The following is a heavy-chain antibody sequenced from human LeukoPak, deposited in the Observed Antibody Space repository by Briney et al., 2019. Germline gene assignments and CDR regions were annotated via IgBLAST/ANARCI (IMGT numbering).Heavy chain of an antibody. J-gene: IGHJ4*02. Sequence: ASVKASCKASGYTFTSYGISWVRQAPGQGLEWMGWISAYNGNTNYAQKLQGRVTMTTDTSTSTAYMELRSLRSDDTAVYYCARMSSSWPTFDYWGQRTLVTVSS. CDR3: ARMSSSWPTFDY. CDR1: GYTFTSYG. CDR2: ISAYNGNT. V-gene: IGHV1-18*01. D-gene: IGHD6-13*01.